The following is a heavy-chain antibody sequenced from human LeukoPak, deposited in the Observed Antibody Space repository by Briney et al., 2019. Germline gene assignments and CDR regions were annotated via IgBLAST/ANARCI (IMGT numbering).Heavy chain of an antibody. D-gene: IGHD6-13*01. CDR2: INSNSNYM. CDR1: GFNFSYYS. V-gene: IGHV3-21*01. J-gene: IGHJ6*02. Sequence: GGSLRLSCAASGFNFSYYSMNWVRQAPGKGLEWVSSINSNSNYMSYADSVKGRFTISRDNAKNSLYLQMTSLRAEDTAVYYCSRHTSSWHAMDVWGQGTTVTVSS. CDR3: SRHTSSWHAMDV.